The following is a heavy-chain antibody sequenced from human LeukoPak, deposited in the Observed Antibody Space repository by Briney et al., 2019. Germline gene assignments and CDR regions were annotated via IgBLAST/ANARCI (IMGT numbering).Heavy chain of an antibody. CDR2: ISSSSSYI. CDR3: ARDSGPEYDY. CDR1: GFTFSSYS. J-gene: IGHJ4*02. D-gene: IGHD1-14*01. V-gene: IGHV3-21*01. Sequence: PGGSLRLSCAASGFTFSSYSMNWVRQAPGKGLGWVSSISSSSSYIYYADSVKGRFTISRDNAKNSLYLQMNSLRAEDTAVYYCARDSGPEYDYWGQGTLVTVSS.